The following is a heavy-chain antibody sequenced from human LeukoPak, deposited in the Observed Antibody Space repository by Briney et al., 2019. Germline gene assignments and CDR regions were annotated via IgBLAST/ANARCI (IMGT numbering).Heavy chain of an antibody. D-gene: IGHD1-26*01. CDR1: GFTFTSYA. CDR3: AKMSDSLATGSHIDF. CDR2: VTGSGSNT. J-gene: IGHJ4*02. Sequence: GGSLRLSCAASGFTFTSYAMSWVRQAPGKGLEWVSAVTGSGSNTYYGDSLKGRFAISRGNSKNTLYLQMNSLRADDTVIYYCAKMSDSLATGSHIDFWGQGTLVTVSS. V-gene: IGHV3-23*01.